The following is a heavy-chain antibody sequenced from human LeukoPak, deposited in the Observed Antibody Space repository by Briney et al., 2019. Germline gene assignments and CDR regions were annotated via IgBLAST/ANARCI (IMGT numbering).Heavy chain of an antibody. V-gene: IGHV4-30-4*08. D-gene: IGHD2-2*01. CDR2: IYYSGST. CDR1: GGSISSGGYY. Sequence: PSQTLSLTCTVSGGSISSGGYYWSWIRQHPGKGLEWIGYIYYSGSTYYNPSLKSRVTISVDTSKNQFSLKLSSVTAADTAVYYCASVVPAAYYFDYWGQGTLVTVSS. J-gene: IGHJ4*02. CDR3: ASVVPAAYYFDY.